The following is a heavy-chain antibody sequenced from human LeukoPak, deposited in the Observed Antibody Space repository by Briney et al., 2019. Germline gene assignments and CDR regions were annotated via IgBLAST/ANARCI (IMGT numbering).Heavy chain of an antibody. CDR2: ISWNSGSI. CDR3: AKGVRYYGGGYYFDY. D-gene: IGHD1-26*01. V-gene: IGHV3-9*03. CDR1: GFTFDDYA. J-gene: IGHJ4*02. Sequence: GRSLRLSCAASGFTFDDYAMHWVRQAPGKGLEWVSGISWNSGSIGYADSVKGRFTISRDNAKNSLSLQMNSLSAEDMALYYCAKGVRYYGGGYYFDYWGQGTLVTVSS.